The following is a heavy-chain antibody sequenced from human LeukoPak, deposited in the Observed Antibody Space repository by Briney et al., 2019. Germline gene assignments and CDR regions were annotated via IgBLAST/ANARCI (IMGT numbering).Heavy chain of an antibody. CDR1: GGSFSGYY. J-gene: IGHJ5*02. V-gene: IGHV4-34*01. CDR3: ARVRLRRDGYNP. D-gene: IGHD5-24*01. Sequence: SETLSLTCAVYGGSFSGYYWSWIRQPPGKGLEWIGEINHSGNTNYNPSLKSRVTISVDTSKNQFSLKLSSVTAADTAVYYCARVRLRRDGYNPWGQGTLVTVSS. CDR2: INHSGNT.